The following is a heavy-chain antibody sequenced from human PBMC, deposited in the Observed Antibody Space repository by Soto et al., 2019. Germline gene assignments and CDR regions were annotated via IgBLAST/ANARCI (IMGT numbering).Heavy chain of an antibody. CDR3: ARHAYDFCSGTSAWFEP. CDR2: SYPGDSDT. CDR1: GYSFTSYW. V-gene: IGHV5-51*01. D-gene: IGHD3-3*01. Sequence: GDSRKISCKGSGYSFTSYWIGWLRRIAWKGLEWMGISYPGDSDTRYSPSFQGQVTISADKSISTAYLQWRSLKASDTAMYYCARHAYDFCSGTSAWFEPWGQRPMVTVSS. J-gene: IGHJ5*02.